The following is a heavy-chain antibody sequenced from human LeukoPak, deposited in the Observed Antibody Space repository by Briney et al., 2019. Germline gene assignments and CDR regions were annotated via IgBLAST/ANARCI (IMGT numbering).Heavy chain of an antibody. Sequence: GASVKVSCKASGGTFSSYAISWVRQAPGQGLEWMGGIIPIFGTANYAQKFQGRVTITADESTSTAYMELSSLRSEDTAVYYCARISITFGGVIDTNNWFDPWGQGTLVTVSS. CDR1: GGTFSSYA. V-gene: IGHV1-69*13. CDR2: IIPIFGTA. J-gene: IGHJ5*02. CDR3: ARISITFGGVIDTNNWFDP. D-gene: IGHD3-16*02.